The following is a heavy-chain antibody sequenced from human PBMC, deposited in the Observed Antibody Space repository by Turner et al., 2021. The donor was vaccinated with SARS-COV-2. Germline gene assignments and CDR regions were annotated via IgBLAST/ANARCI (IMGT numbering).Heavy chain of an antibody. CDR1: GGSISSSSYY. D-gene: IGHD5-18*01. CDR2: IYYSGSA. J-gene: IGHJ6*02. Sequence: QLQLQESGPGLVKPSETLSLTCTVSGGSISSSSYYWGWIRQPPGKGLEWIGNIYYSGSAYYNPSLKSRVTISVDPSKNQFSLKLTSVTAADTAVYYCARHMDTAMDYYGTDVWGQGTTVTVSS. CDR3: ARHMDTAMDYYGTDV. V-gene: IGHV4-39*01.